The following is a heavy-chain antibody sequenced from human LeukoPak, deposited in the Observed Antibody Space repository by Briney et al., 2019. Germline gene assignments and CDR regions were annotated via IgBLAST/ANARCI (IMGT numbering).Heavy chain of an antibody. D-gene: IGHD3-16*02. J-gene: IGHJ4*02. V-gene: IGHV4-4*02. Sequence: SETLSLTCAVSGGSISSSNWWSWVRQPPGKGLEGMGEIYHSGSTNYNPSLKSRVTISVDTSKNQFSLKLSSVTAADTAVYYCARDFRYDYVWGSYRYHFDYWGQGTLVTVSS. CDR3: ARDFRYDYVWGSYRYHFDY. CDR2: IYHSGST. CDR1: GGSISSSNW.